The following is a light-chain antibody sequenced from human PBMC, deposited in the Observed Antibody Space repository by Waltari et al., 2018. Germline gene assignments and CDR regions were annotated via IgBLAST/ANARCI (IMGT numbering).Light chain of an antibody. Sequence: EIVLTQSPGTLSLSPGERATLSCRASQSVSNSYLARYQQKPGQAPRVLIHGASSRATGIPDRFSGSGSGTDFTLTISRLEPEDFAVYYCQQYDNSPWTFGQGTKVEIK. CDR2: GAS. CDR3: QQYDNSPWT. V-gene: IGKV3-20*01. CDR1: QSVSNSY. J-gene: IGKJ1*01.